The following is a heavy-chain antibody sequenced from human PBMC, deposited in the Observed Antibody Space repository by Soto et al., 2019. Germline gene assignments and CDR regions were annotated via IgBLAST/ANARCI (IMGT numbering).Heavy chain of an antibody. Sequence: ASETLSLTCAVYGGSFSGYYWSWIRQPPGKGLEWIGEINHSGSTNYNPSLKSRVTISVDTSKNQFSLKLSSVTAADTAVYYCARAGGLLWFGELLYPRHVGWFDPWGQGTLVTVSS. J-gene: IGHJ5*02. CDR2: INHSGST. CDR1: GGSFSGYY. D-gene: IGHD3-10*01. CDR3: ARAGGLLWFGELLYPRHVGWFDP. V-gene: IGHV4-34*01.